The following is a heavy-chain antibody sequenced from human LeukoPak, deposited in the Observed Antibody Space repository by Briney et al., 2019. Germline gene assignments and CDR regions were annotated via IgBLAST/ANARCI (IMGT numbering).Heavy chain of an antibody. J-gene: IGHJ4*02. CDR3: AREGGYSYGDAPLHFDY. V-gene: IGHV4-61*02. CDR2: TTSGSI. D-gene: IGHD5-18*01. CDR1: GGSISSGSYY. Sequence: PSETLSLTCTVSGGSISSGSYYWSWIRQPAGKGLEWIGRTTSGSINYNPSLKSRVTISVDTSKNQFSLNLSSVTAADTAVYYCAREGGYSYGDAPLHFDYWGRGTLVTVSS.